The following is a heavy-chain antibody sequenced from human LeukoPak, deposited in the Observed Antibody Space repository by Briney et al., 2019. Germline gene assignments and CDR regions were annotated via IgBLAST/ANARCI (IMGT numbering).Heavy chain of an antibody. D-gene: IGHD1-26*01. CDR2: ISGSGGST. J-gene: IGHJ4*02. Sequence: GGSLRLSCAASGFTFDDYAMHWVRQAPGKGLEWVSAISGSGGSTYYADSVKGRFTISRDNSKNTLYLQMNSLRAEDTAVYYCAKDPLGWASDLFDYWGQGTLVTVSS. CDR3: AKDPLGWASDLFDY. V-gene: IGHV3-23*01. CDR1: GFTFDDYA.